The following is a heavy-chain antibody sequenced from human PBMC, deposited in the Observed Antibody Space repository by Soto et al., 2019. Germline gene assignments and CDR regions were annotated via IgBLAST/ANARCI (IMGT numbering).Heavy chain of an antibody. CDR1: GFSLATSGMS. CDR3: ARRVGDELLSEAWFDP. J-gene: IGHJ5*02. Sequence: SGPTLVNPTQTLTLTCTFSGFSLATSGMSVSWIRQPPGKALEWLALIDWEDDKFYSTSLKTRLTISKDTSKNQVVLTMTNVDTVDTATYYCARRVGDELLSEAWFDPWGQGSLVTVSS. V-gene: IGHV2-70*01. D-gene: IGHD2-15*01. CDR2: IDWEDDK.